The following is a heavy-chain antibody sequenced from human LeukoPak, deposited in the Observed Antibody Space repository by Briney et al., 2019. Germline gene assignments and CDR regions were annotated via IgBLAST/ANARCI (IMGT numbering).Heavy chain of an antibody. D-gene: IGHD1-26*01. CDR1: GYXFTSYG. Sequence: ASVKVSCKASGYXFTSYGFSWVRQAPGQGPEWMGWISAYNGNTNYAQKLQGRVTMTEDTSTDTAYMELSSLRSEDTAVYYCATDLGVVKYSGSYYYEWGQGTLVTVSS. CDR2: ISAYNGNT. J-gene: IGHJ4*02. V-gene: IGHV1-18*01. CDR3: ATDLGVVKYSGSYYYE.